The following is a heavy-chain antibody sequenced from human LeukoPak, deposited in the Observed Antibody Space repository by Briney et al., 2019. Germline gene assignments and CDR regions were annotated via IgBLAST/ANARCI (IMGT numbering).Heavy chain of an antibody. V-gene: IGHV4-39*07. J-gene: IGHJ4*02. Sequence: SETLSLTCSVSGGSISSTGHYWGWIRQSPEKGLDWIGSIYSNGNTYYNPSVKSRVTMSVDTSKNQFSLKLTSMTAAETAVYYCARSATVTTGYFDYWGQGTLVTVSS. CDR1: GGSISSTGHY. CDR3: ARSATVTTGYFDY. CDR2: IYSNGNT. D-gene: IGHD4-17*01.